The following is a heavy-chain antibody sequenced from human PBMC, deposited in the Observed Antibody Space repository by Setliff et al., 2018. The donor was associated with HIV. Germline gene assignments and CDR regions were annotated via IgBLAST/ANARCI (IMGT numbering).Heavy chain of an antibody. CDR2: INTDGSRT. D-gene: IGHD3-10*01. Sequence: GGSLRLSCAASGFSLSNYWMHWVRQAPGKGLVWVSRINTDGSRTIYADSVKGRFTISRDNAKNTVYLQMNSLGAEDTAVYYCVRGPSYINYWGQGTLVTVSS. V-gene: IGHV3-74*01. CDR1: GFSLSNYW. CDR3: VRGPSYINY. J-gene: IGHJ4*02.